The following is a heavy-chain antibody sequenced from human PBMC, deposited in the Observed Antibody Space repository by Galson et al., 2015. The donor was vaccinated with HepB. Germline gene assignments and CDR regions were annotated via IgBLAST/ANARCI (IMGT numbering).Heavy chain of an antibody. CDR3: ARVSPPYYDSTGYYYFGGDYYGMDV. J-gene: IGHJ6*02. D-gene: IGHD3-22*01. Sequence: SVKVSCKASGYTFTSYAMHWVRQAPGQRLEWMGWINAGNGNTKYSQKFQGRVSITADKSTSTAYMELSSLRSEDTAMYYCARVSPPYYDSTGYYYFGGDYYGMDVWGQGTTVTVSS. CDR1: GYTFTSYA. CDR2: INAGNGNT. V-gene: IGHV1-3*01.